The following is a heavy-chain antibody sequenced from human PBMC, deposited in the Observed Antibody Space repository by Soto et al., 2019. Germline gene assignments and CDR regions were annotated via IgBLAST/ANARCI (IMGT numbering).Heavy chain of an antibody. Sequence: ASVKVSCKASGYTFTSYAMHWVRQAPGQRLEWMGWINAGNGNTKYSQKFQGRVTITRDTSASTAYMELSSLRSEDTAAYYCARDQGELLWFGELLAEYFQHWGQGTLVTVSS. CDR3: ARDQGELLWFGELLAEYFQH. V-gene: IGHV1-3*01. D-gene: IGHD3-10*01. J-gene: IGHJ1*01. CDR2: INAGNGNT. CDR1: GYTFTSYA.